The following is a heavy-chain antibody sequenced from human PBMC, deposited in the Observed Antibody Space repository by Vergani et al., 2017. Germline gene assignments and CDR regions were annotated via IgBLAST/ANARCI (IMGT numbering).Heavy chain of an antibody. V-gene: IGHV1-69*01. D-gene: IGHD3-3*01. CDR3: AGGKSITISRLDV. CDR1: GGTFSSYA. Sequence: QVQLVQSGAEVKKPGSSVKVSCKASGGTFSSYAISWVRPAPGQGLEWMGGIIPIFGTANYAQKFQGRVTITADESQSTAYMELSSRRAEDTAVYYCAGGKSITISRLDVWGKGTTVTVSS. J-gene: IGHJ6*04. CDR2: IIPIFGTA.